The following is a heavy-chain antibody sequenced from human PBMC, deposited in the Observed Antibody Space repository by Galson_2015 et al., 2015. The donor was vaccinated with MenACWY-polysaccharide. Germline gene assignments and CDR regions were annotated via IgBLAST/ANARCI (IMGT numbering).Heavy chain of an antibody. CDR2: IIPIAGMV. CDR1: GGTFSDYG. D-gene: IGHD2-15*01. V-gene: IGHV1-69*04. J-gene: IGHJ4*02. Sequence: SVKVSCKASGGTFSDYGFGWVRQAPGQGLEWMGRIIPIAGMVNYAQKFRGRVTITADRSTSKAHLDLSSLTSEDTAVYYCARVDCSGTICYFAYWGQGTLVTVSS. CDR3: ARVDCSGTICYFAY.